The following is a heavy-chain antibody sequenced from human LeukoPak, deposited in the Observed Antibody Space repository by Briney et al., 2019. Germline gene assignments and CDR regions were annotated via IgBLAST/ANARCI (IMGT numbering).Heavy chain of an antibody. J-gene: IGHJ4*02. CDR1: GFTFGDYA. V-gene: IGHV3-49*03. CDR3: TRDRRWIQPKYYFDY. D-gene: IGHD5-18*01. CDR2: IRSKAYGGTT. Sequence: GGSLRLSCTASGFTFGDYAMSWFRQAPGKGLEWVGFIRSKAYGGTTEYAASVKGRFTISRDDSKSIAYLQMNSLKTEDTAVYYCTRDRRWIQPKYYFDYWGQGTLVTVSS.